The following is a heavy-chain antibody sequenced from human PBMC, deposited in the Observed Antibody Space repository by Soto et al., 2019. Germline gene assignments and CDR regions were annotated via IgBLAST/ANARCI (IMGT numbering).Heavy chain of an antibody. Sequence: QLQLQESGSGLVKSSETLSLTCAVSGGSTNSGGYSWSWLRQPPGKGLEWIGHIYNSADTYSNPSLSSRVAMSVDRSNSQFSLKLTSVTAADTAVYYCARFRIVNYGSGHFDFWGQGTLVTVSS. CDR3: ARFRIVNYGSGHFDF. V-gene: IGHV4-30-2*01. D-gene: IGHD3-10*01. CDR1: GGSTNSGGYS. CDR2: IYNSADT. J-gene: IGHJ4*02.